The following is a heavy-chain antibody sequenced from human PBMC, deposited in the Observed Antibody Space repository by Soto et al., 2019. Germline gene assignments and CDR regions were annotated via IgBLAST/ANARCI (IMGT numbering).Heavy chain of an antibody. CDR2: ISYDGSNK. CDR1: GFTFSSYA. V-gene: IGHV3-30-3*01. J-gene: IGHJ3*02. CDR3: ARDTFPHVDIVATTDAFDI. Sequence: PGGSLRLSCAASGFTFSSYAMHWVRQAPGKGLEWVAVISYDGSNKCYADSVKGRFTISRDNSKNTLYLQMNSLRAEDTAVYYCARDTFPHVDIVATTDAFDIWGQGTMVTVSS. D-gene: IGHD5-12*01.